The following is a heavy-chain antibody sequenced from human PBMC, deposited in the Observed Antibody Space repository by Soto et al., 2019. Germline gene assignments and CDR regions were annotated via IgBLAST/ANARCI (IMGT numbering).Heavy chain of an antibody. CDR3: VMVDNYVTPTPQYV. CDR2: ISPYTGNT. D-gene: IGHD3-16*01. Sequence: QVQLVQSGDEVTKPGASVKVSCKASGYIFVNYGIAWVRQAPGQGLEWMGWISPYTGNTHSATKVQGRLTMTTDTSTSTAYMDLGSLTSDDTAVYYCVMVDNYVTPTPQYVWGRGTTVTFSS. V-gene: IGHV1-18*01. J-gene: IGHJ6*01. CDR1: GYIFVNYG.